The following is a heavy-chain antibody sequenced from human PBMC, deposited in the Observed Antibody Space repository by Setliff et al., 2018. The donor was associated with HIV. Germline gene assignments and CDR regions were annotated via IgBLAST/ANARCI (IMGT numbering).Heavy chain of an antibody. CDR3: ARGSTAVNYYYYIDV. Sequence: ASVKVSCKASGYTFTGYYMHWVRQAPGQGLEWMGRINPNSGDTNYAQKFKGRVTMTRDTSISTAYMEVTRLRSDDTAVYYCARGSTAVNYYYYIDVWGKGTTVTVSS. J-gene: IGHJ6*03. CDR1: GYTFTGYY. CDR2: INPNSGDT. V-gene: IGHV1-2*06. D-gene: IGHD2-2*01.